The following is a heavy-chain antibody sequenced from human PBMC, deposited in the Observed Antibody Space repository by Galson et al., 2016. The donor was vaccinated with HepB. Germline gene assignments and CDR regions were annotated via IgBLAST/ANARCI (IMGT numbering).Heavy chain of an antibody. CDR2: IHYSGAV. J-gene: IGHJ4*02. CDR1: GDSIGSYF. CDR3: ARLGTCGRDCYSFDY. Sequence: SETLSLTCTVSGDSIGSYFWSWVRQPPGNGLEYIGFIHYSGAVNSSPSLRGRITMSVDTSKSRLSLELTSVTPADTAVYYCARLGTCGRDCYSFDYWGQGVLVTVSS. D-gene: IGHD2-21*02. V-gene: IGHV4-59*01.